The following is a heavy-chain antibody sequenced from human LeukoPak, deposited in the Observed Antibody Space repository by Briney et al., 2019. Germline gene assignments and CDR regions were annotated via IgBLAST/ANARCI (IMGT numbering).Heavy chain of an antibody. J-gene: IGHJ4*02. Sequence: GGSLRLSCTASGFTFGDYALTWVRQAPGKGLEWVSYISSSSSITYYADSVKGRFTISRDNAKNSLYLQMNSLRDEDTAVYYCAKYYYDSSGYYYVFGYWGQGTLVTVSS. CDR3: AKYYYDSSGYYYVFGY. CDR1: GFTFGDYA. D-gene: IGHD3-22*01. CDR2: ISSSSSIT. V-gene: IGHV3-48*02.